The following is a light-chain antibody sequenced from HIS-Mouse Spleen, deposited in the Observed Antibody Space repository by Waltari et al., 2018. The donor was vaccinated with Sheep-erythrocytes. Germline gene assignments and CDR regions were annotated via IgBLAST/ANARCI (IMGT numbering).Light chain of an antibody. CDR3: QAWDSSTWV. Sequence: SYELTQPPSVSVSPGQTVSITCSGDKLGDKYACWYQQKPGQSPVLVIYQDSKRPSGTPERFSGSNSGNTATVTISGTQAMDEADYYCQAWDSSTWVFGGGTKLTFL. CDR1: KLGDKY. J-gene: IGLJ3*02. CDR2: QDS. V-gene: IGLV3-1*01.